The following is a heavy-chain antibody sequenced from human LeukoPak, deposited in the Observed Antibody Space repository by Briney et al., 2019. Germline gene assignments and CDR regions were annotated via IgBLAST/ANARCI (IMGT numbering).Heavy chain of an antibody. CDR1: GGSISSSSYY. CDR2: IYYSGST. CDR3: ASLYGDWGEYYFDY. Sequence: SETLSLTCTVSGGSISSSSYYWGWIRQPPGEGLEWIGSIYYSGSTYYNPSLKSRVTISVDTSKNQFSLKLSSVTAADTAVYYCASLYGDWGEYYFDYWGQGTLVTVSS. J-gene: IGHJ4*02. V-gene: IGHV4-39*01. D-gene: IGHD4-17*01.